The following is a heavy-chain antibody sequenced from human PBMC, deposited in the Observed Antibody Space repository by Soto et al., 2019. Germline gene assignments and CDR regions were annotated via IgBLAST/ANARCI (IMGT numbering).Heavy chain of an antibody. Sequence: GASVKVSCKASGYTFTSYGISWVRQAPGQGLEWMGWISAYNGNTNYAQKLRGRVTMTTDTSTSTAYMELRSLRSDDTAVYYCARDSRDIVATIFDYWGQGTLVTVS. CDR2: ISAYNGNT. V-gene: IGHV1-18*01. J-gene: IGHJ4*02. CDR1: GYTFTSYG. D-gene: IGHD5-12*01. CDR3: ARDSRDIVATIFDY.